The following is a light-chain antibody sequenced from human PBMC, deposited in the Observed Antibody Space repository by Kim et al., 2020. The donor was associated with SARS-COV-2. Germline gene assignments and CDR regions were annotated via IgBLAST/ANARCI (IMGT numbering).Light chain of an antibody. V-gene: IGLV2-14*03. CDR3: SSYTNINTLV. J-gene: IGLJ3*02. CDR1: TGDSSTYGY. CDR2: DVT. Sequence: GQSITMSCTGSTGDSSTYGYLSWYQQQAGKAPKLIIYDVTNRPSGVSPRCSGSKSGNTASLTISGLQAEDEADYYCSSYTNINTLVFGGGTQLTVL.